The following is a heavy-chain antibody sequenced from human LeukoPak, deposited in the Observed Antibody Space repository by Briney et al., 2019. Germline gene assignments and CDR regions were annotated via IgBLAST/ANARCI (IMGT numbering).Heavy chain of an antibody. Sequence: GGSLRLSCAASGFTFSSYAMSWVRQAPGKGLEWVSAISGSGGSTYYADSVKGRFTISRDNSKNTPYLQMNSLRAEDTAVYYCAKGPIQLWQLDYWGQGTLVTVSS. CDR2: ISGSGGST. V-gene: IGHV3-23*01. CDR1: GFTFSSYA. CDR3: AKGPIQLWQLDY. D-gene: IGHD5-18*01. J-gene: IGHJ4*02.